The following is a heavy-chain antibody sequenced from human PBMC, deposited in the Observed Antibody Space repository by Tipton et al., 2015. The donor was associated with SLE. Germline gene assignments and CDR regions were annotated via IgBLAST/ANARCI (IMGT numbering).Heavy chain of an antibody. V-gene: IGHV3-66*02. J-gene: IGHJ4*02. CDR1: GFTVSSNY. D-gene: IGHD2-2*01. Sequence: SLRLSCAASGFTVSSNYMSWVRQAPGKGLEWVSVIYSGGSTYYADSVKGRFTISRDNSKNTLYLQMNSLRAEDTAVYYCARDFYCSSTSCYPLWGQGTLVTVSS. CDR2: IYSGGST. CDR3: ARDFYCSSTSCYPL.